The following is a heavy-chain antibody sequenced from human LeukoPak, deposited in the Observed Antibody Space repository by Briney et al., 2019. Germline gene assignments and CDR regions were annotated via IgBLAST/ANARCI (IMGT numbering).Heavy chain of an antibody. D-gene: IGHD3-10*01. CDR2: ISGSGDFT. CDR3: ARDRTTYYYGSMDV. Sequence: GGSLRLSCATSGITFSSYAMSWVRQAPGKGLEWVSAISGSGDFTYYADSVKGRFTISRDNSKNTLYLQMNSLRAEDTAVYYCARDRTTYYYGSMDVWGQGTTVTVSS. V-gene: IGHV3-23*01. CDR1: GITFSSYA. J-gene: IGHJ6*02.